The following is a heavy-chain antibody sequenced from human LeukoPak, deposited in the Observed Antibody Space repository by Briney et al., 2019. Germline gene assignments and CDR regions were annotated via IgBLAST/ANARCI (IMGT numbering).Heavy chain of an antibody. CDR3: ARVTYSSSSYFDY. Sequence: SETLSPTCTVSGGSISSYYWSWIRQPPGKGLEWIGYIYYSGSTNYNPSLKSRVTIPVDTSKNQFSLKLSSVTAADTAVYYCARVTYSSSSYFDYWGQGTLVTVSS. CDR1: GGSISSYY. J-gene: IGHJ4*02. V-gene: IGHV4-59*01. CDR2: IYYSGST. D-gene: IGHD6-6*01.